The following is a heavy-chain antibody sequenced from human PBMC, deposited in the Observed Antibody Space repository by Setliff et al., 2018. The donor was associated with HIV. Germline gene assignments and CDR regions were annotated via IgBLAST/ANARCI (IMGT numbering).Heavy chain of an antibody. CDR2: IIPIFNTA. J-gene: IGHJ4*02. CDR1: GGTFSLYA. D-gene: IGHD3-22*01. V-gene: IGHV1-69*13. CDR3: ARVPRIGSGYLGDNFRTFDY. Sequence: SVKVSCKASGGTFSLYAINWVRQAPGQGLEWMGGIIPIFNTANYAQKFQGRVTITADGSTSTAYMELRSLRSDDTAVYYCARVPRIGSGYLGDNFRTFDYWGQGTLVTVSS.